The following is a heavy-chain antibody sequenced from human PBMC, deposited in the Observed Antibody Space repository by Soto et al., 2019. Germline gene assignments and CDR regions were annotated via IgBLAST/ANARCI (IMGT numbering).Heavy chain of an antibody. CDR3: AIHLRYFDWLRDY. J-gene: IGHJ4*02. Sequence: SETLSLTCAVYGGSFSGYYWSWIRQPPGKGLEWIGEINHSGSTNYNPSLKSRVTISVDTSKNQFSLKLSSVTAADTAVYYCAIHLRYFDWLRDYWGQGNLVTVSS. CDR2: INHSGST. CDR1: GGSFSGYY. D-gene: IGHD3-9*01. V-gene: IGHV4-34*01.